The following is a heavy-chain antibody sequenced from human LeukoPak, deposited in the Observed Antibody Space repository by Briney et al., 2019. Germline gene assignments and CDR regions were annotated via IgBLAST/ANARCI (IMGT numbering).Heavy chain of an antibody. V-gene: IGHV4-34*01. CDR3: ARVRVVVPAAIDNWFDP. D-gene: IGHD2-2*02. Sequence: KSSETLSLTCAVYGGSFGGYYWSWIRQPPGKGLGWIGEINHSGSTNYNPSLKSRVTISVDTSKNQFSLKLSSVTAADTAVYYCARVRVVVPAAIDNWFDPWGQGTLVTVSS. CDR2: INHSGST. J-gene: IGHJ5*02. CDR1: GGSFGGYY.